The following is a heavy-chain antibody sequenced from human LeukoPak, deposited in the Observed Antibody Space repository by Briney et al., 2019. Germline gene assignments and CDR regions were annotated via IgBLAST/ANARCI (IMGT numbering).Heavy chain of an antibody. Sequence: PSETLSLTCNISGVSISDGRYYWAWIRQRPGKGLEWLGYRYYSRSAKYNPSLKSRLTISIDTPENQFSLHLNSVTAADTAMYYCATPYCSGISCLDVFNIWGQGKMVTVSS. D-gene: IGHD2-2*01. J-gene: IGHJ3*02. CDR3: ATPYCSGISCLDVFNI. V-gene: IGHV4-31*03. CDR1: GVSISDGRYY. CDR2: RYYSRSA.